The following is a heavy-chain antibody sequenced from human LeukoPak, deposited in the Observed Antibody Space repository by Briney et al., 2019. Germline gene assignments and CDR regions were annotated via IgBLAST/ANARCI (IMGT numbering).Heavy chain of an antibody. D-gene: IGHD3-10*01. CDR3: AKDPINLWFGELLSTGYFDY. J-gene: IGHJ4*02. V-gene: IGHV3-30*18. Sequence: GGSLRLSCAASGFTFSSYGMHWVRQAPGKGLEGGAVISYDGSNKYYADSVKGRFTISRDNSKNTLYLQMNSLRAEDTAVYYCAKDPINLWFGELLSTGYFDYWGQGTLVTVSS. CDR2: ISYDGSNK. CDR1: GFTFSSYG.